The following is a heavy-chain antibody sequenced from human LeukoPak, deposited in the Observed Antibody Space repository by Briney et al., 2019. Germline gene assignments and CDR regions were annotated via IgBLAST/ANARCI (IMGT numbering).Heavy chain of an antibody. CDR3: ASYIRAPFDI. V-gene: IGHV3-48*03. CDR1: GFTFSSCE. D-gene: IGHD3-10*01. Sequence: PGGSLRLSCTASGFTFSSCEMNWVRQAPGKGLEWISYIRGSGSTIYYADSVKGRFTISRDNAKSSLYLQMNSLRAEDTAVYYCASYIRAPFDIWGQRTMVTVSS. J-gene: IGHJ3*02. CDR2: IRGSGSTI.